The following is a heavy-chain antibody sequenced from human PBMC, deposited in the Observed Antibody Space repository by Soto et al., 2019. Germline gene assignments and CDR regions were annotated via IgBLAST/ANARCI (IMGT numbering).Heavy chain of an antibody. J-gene: IGHJ4*02. Sequence: QVQLVQFGPEVKKPGASVKVSCQASGYSFHNYGIIWVRQAPGQGLEWMGWISGQIAKTNYEQKFQGKASMTTDTSTSIRYLELNTVTSDDTAIYFCARAPPSGSFSLTPRYWGQGTLVTVSS. V-gene: IGHV1-18*01. CDR3: ARAPPSGSFSLTPRY. CDR1: GYSFHNYG. CDR2: ISGQIAKT. D-gene: IGHD1-26*01.